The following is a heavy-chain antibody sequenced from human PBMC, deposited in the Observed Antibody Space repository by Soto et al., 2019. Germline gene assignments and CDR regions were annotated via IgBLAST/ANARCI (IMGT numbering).Heavy chain of an antibody. CDR1: GFTFDDYG. Sequence: EVQLVESGGGVVRPGGSLRLSCAASGFTFDDYGMSWVRQAPGKGLEWVSGINWNGGSTGYADSVKGRFTISRDNAKNSLYLQMNSLRAEDTAFYYCARGSFPGLPITMIVVGPKPDFDYWGQGTLVTVSS. CDR2: INWNGGST. D-gene: IGHD3-22*01. J-gene: IGHJ4*02. V-gene: IGHV3-20*04. CDR3: ARGSFPGLPITMIVVGPKPDFDY.